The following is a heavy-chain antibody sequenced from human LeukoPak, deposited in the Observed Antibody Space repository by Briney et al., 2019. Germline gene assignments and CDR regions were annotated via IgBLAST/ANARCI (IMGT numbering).Heavy chain of an antibody. CDR1: GFTFTGYF. V-gene: IGHV1-2*02. Sequence: GASVKVSCKASGFTFTGYFIHWVRQAPGQGLERMGWINPNSGGTNYAQKFQGRVTMTRDTSTSTVYMELSSLRSEDTAVYYCARDPYGDYLDYWGQGTLVTVSS. D-gene: IGHD4-17*01. CDR3: ARDPYGDYLDY. CDR2: INPNSGGT. J-gene: IGHJ4*02.